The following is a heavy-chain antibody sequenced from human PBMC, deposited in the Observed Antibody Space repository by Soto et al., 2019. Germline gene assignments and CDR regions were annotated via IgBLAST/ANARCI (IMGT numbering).Heavy chain of an antibody. D-gene: IGHD3-3*01. V-gene: IGHV1-46*01. J-gene: IGHJ6*02. CDR3: ARGGNTIFGVVISPTYYYYGMDV. Sequence: ASVKVSCKASGYTFTSYCMHWVRQAPGQGLEWMGIINPSGGSTSYAQKFQGRVTMTRDTSTSTVYMELSSLRSEDTAVYYCARGGNTIFGVVISPTYYYYGMDVWGQGTTVTVSS. CDR2: INPSGGST. CDR1: GYTFTSYC.